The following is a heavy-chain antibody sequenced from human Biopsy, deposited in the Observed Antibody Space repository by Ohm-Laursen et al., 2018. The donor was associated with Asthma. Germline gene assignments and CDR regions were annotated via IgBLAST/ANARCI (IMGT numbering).Heavy chain of an antibody. D-gene: IGHD4-17*01. CDR3: ARVVSYGDIYFGIDV. J-gene: IGHJ6*02. CDR1: GAYIGTPDYH. CDR2: VFYSGTT. Sequence: SETLSLTCTVSGAYIGTPDYHWSWIRQSPGKGLEWIGFVFYSGTTHYSRSLERRVSISIDTATNEFSMKLWSVTPADTAVYFCARVVSYGDIYFGIDVWGPGNTVTVSS. V-gene: IGHV4-30-4*01.